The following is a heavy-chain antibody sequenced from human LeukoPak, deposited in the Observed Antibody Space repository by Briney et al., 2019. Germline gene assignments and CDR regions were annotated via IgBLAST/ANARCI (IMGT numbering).Heavy chain of an antibody. J-gene: IGHJ6*03. Sequence: ASVKVSCKASGYTFTGYYMHWVRQAPGQGLEWMGWINPNSGGTNYAQKFQGRVTMTRDTSISTAYMELSRLRSDDTAVYYCARDPKGYYYYYYMDVWGKGTTVTVSS. CDR1: GYTFTGYY. CDR2: INPNSGGT. CDR3: ARDPKGYYYYYYMDV. V-gene: IGHV1-2*02.